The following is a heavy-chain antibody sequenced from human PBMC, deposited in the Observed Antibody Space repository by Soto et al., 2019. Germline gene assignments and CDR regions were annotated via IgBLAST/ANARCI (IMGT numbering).Heavy chain of an antibody. CDR3: ARGGYYGSGSHYHNWYFDL. V-gene: IGHV3-48*02. J-gene: IGHJ2*01. CDR1: GFTFSSYS. Sequence: GGSLRLSCAASGFTFSSYSMNWVRQAPGKGLEWVSYISSSSSTIYYADSVKSRFTISRDNAKNSLYLQMNSLRDEDTAVYYCARGGYYGSGSHYHNWYFDLWGRGTLVTV. CDR2: ISSSSSTI. D-gene: IGHD3-10*01.